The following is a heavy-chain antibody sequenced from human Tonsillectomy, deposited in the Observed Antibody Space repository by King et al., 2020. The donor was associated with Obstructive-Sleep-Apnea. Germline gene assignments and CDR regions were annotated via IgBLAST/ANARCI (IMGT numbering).Heavy chain of an antibody. Sequence: VQLVQSGGGLVQPGRSLRLSCAASGFTFDDYAMHWVRRAPGKGLEWVSGISWNSGSIGYADSVKGRLTISRDNAKNSLYLQMNSLRAEDTALYYCAKEVHYYASSGYYWRFAFDIWGQGTMVTVSS. J-gene: IGHJ3*02. D-gene: IGHD3-22*01. CDR2: ISWNSGSI. CDR1: GFTFDDYA. V-gene: IGHV3-9*01. CDR3: AKEVHYYASSGYYWRFAFDI.